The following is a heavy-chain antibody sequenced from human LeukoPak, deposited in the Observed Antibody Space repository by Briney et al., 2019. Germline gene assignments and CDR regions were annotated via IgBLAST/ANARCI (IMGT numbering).Heavy chain of an antibody. J-gene: IGHJ4*02. V-gene: IGHV3-11*01. CDR1: GFTFSDYY. CDR3: AKSTSLSQPALDY. CDR2: ISSSGSTI. Sequence: SGGSLRLSCAASGFTFSDYYMSWIRQAPGKGLEWVSYISSSGSTIYYADSVKGRFTISRDNAKNSLYLQMNSLRAEDTAVYYCAKSTSLSQPALDYWGQGTLVTVSS. D-gene: IGHD1-14*01.